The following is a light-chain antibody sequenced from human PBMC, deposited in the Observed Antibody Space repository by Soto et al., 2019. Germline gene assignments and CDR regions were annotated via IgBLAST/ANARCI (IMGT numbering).Light chain of an antibody. J-gene: IGKJ2*01. V-gene: IGKV3-20*01. CDR2: GAS. Sequence: IVLTQSPGTLSLSPGERATLSCRASRSVTSRYLAWYQQKPGQAPRLLIYGASSRATGIPDKFSGRGSGTYCTLTISRLEPDEFAVYYCQQYGYSPYTFGQGTKLEIK. CDR1: RSVTSRY. CDR3: QQYGYSPYT.